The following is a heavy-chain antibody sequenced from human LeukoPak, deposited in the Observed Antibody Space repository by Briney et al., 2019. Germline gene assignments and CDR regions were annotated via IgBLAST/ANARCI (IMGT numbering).Heavy chain of an antibody. CDR2: IIPIFGTA. CDR3: ARDYYGSGREIRGTNWFDP. D-gene: IGHD3-10*01. CDR1: GGTFSSYA. Sequence: SVKVSCXASGGTFSSYAISWVRQAPGQGLEWMGGIIPIFGTANYAQKFQVRGTITADESTSTAYMELSSLRSEDTAVYYCARDYYGSGREIRGTNWFDPWGQGTLVTVSS. J-gene: IGHJ5*02. V-gene: IGHV1-69*13.